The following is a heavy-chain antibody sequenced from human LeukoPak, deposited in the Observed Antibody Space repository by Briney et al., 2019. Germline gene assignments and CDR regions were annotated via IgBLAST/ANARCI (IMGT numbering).Heavy chain of an antibody. CDR2: ISWNSGII. D-gene: IGHD4-17*01. CDR1: GFPFDDYG. CDR3: AKDYGDYSY. J-gene: IGHJ4*02. V-gene: IGHV3-9*01. Sequence: GGCLRLSCVASGFPFDDYGMFWVRHSPGKGLEWVSSISWNSGIIDYADSVKGRFTISRDNAKNSLYLQMNSLRAEDTAVYYCAKDYGDYSYWGQGTLVTVSS.